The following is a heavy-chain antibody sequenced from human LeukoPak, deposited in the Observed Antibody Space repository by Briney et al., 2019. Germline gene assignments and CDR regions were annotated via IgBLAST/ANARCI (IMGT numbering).Heavy chain of an antibody. D-gene: IGHD3-10*01. Sequence: GGSLRLSCAASGFSVSSNYMSWVRQAPGKGLEWVANIRPDGSEKYYVDSVKGRFTISRDIAKQSVFLQMTSLRVEDTAVYYCARLSAMVRGPEDIFYFEYWGLGTLVTVSS. V-gene: IGHV3-7*01. J-gene: IGHJ4*02. CDR3: ARLSAMVRGPEDIFYFEY. CDR2: IRPDGSEK. CDR1: GFSVSSNY.